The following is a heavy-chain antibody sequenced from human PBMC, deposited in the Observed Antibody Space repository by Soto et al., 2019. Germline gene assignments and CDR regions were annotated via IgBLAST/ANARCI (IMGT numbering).Heavy chain of an antibody. V-gene: IGHV1-46*01. CDR3: ATEVGVHSRRAPRDGYIPPYRHFDY. CDR1: TYTFATYY. D-gene: IGHD5-18*01. J-gene: IGHJ4*02. CDR2: INPGSGGT. Sequence: ASVKVSCKTSTYTFATYYMHWVRQAPGHGLEWMGIINPGSGGTTYAQKFQDRVTMTRDTSTSTVYMDLNSLRSDDTAVYYCATEVGVHSRRAPRDGYIPPYRHFDYWGQGTLVTVSS.